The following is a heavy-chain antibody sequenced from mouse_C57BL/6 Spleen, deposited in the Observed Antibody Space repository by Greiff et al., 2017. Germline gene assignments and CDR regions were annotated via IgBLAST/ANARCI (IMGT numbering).Heavy chain of an antibody. Sequence: QVQLQQSGAELARPGASVKMSCKASGYTFTSYTMHWVKQRPGQGLEWIGYINPSSGYTKYNQKFKDKATLTADKSSSTAYMQLSSLTSEDSAVYYCATAGSRFWFAYWGQGTLVTVSA. J-gene: IGHJ3*01. CDR2: INPSSGYT. V-gene: IGHV1-4*01. CDR3: ATAGSRFWFAY. CDR1: GYTFTSYT. D-gene: IGHD1-1*01.